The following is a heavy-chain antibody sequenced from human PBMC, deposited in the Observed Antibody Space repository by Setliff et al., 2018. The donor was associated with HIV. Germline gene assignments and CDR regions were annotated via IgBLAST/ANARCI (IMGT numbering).Heavy chain of an antibody. CDR3: ARDEPKNTGAAPGY. D-gene: IGHD6-6*01. V-gene: IGHV1-18*01. CDR2: INIRNGNT. Sequence: GASVKVSCKASGYSFTSSGVSWVRQAPGQGLEWMGWINIRNGNTNYAQKFQGRVTMTTDTSTSTAYMGLRSLRSADTAVYYCARDEPKNTGAAPGYWGQGTLVTVSS. CDR1: GYSFTSSG. J-gene: IGHJ4*02.